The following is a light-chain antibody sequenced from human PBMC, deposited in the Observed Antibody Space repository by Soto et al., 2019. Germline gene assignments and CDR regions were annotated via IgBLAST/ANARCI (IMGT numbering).Light chain of an antibody. V-gene: IGLV2-23*01. Sequence: QSALTKPAYVSGSPGQSITISCAGTSSDVGSYNLVSWYQHHPGKAPKLMIYEGSKRPSGVSNRFSGSKSGNTASLTISGLQAEDEADYYCCSYAGSSTLYVFGTGTKVTVL. CDR1: SSDVGSYNL. CDR3: CSYAGSSTLYV. J-gene: IGLJ1*01. CDR2: EGS.